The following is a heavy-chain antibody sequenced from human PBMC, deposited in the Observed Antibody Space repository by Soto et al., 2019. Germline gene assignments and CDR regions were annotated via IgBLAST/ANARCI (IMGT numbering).Heavy chain of an antibody. CDR1: GFTFSNYA. D-gene: IGHD1-1*01. J-gene: IGHJ4*02. CDR3: AKERRLERGDFDY. CDR2: ISGSGGST. Sequence: GGSLRLSCAASGFTFSNYAMSWVRQAPGKGLEWVSAISGSGGSTYYADSVKGRFTISRDNSKNTLYLQMNSLRDEDTAIYYCAKERRLERGDFDYWGQGTLVTVSS. V-gene: IGHV3-23*01.